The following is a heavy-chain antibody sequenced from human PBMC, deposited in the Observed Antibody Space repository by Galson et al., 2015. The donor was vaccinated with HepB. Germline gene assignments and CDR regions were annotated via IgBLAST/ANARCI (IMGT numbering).Heavy chain of an antibody. D-gene: IGHD3-16*01. J-gene: IGHJ4*02. Sequence: SLRLSCAASGFTFSSYAMNWVRQAPGKGLEWVSTISGNAASTFYADSVKGRFTISRDNSKNTLFVQLNSLRAEDTAVYYCAKGEGPAANWGQGTLVTVSS. CDR3: AKGEGPAAN. V-gene: IGHV3-23*01. CDR1: GFTFSSYA. CDR2: ISGNAAST.